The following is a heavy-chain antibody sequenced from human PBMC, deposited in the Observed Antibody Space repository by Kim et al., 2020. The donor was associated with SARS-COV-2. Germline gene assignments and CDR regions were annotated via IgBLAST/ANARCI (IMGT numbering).Heavy chain of an antibody. Sequence: ASVKVSCKASGYTFTSYGISWVRQAPGQGLEWMGWISAYNGNTNYAQKLQGRVTMTTDTSTSTAYMELRSLRSDDTAVYYCARDGDIVVVPAAMQDYYYGMDVWGQGTTVTVSS. V-gene: IGHV1-18*04. CDR2: ISAYNGNT. CDR1: GYTFTSYG. CDR3: ARDGDIVVVPAAMQDYYYGMDV. J-gene: IGHJ6*02. D-gene: IGHD2-2*01.